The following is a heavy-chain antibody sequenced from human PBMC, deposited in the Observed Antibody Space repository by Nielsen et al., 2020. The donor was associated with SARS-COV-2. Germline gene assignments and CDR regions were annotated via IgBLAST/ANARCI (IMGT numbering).Heavy chain of an antibody. Sequence: GESLKISCAASGFTFNNYGFYWVRQAPGKGLEWLASISYEGSKKYYGDSLTGRFTVSRDTSKNTVYLQMNSLSVEDTAVYHCAKRRAVFMLTFGGEGAMDVWGQGTTVSVSS. CDR3: AKRRAVFMLTFGGEGAMDV. V-gene: IGHV3-30*18. CDR1: GFTFNNYG. D-gene: IGHD3-16*01. J-gene: IGHJ6*02. CDR2: ISYEGSKK.